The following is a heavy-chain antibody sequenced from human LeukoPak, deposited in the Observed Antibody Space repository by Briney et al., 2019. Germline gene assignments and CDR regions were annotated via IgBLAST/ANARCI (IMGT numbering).Heavy chain of an antibody. CDR2: IHHSGST. CDR1: GYSISSGYY. V-gene: IGHV4-38-2*02. CDR3: ARGLLWFGEFYYFDY. D-gene: IGHD3-10*01. J-gene: IGHJ4*02. Sequence: SETLSLTCIVSGYSISSGYYWGWIRQPPGKGLEWIGNIHHSGSTYYNPSLKSRVTISVDTSKNQLSLKLSSVTAADTAVYYCARGLLWFGEFYYFDYWGQGTLVTVSS.